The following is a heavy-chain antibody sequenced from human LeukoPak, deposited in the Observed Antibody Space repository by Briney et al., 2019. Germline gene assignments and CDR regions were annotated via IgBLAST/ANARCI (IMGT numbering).Heavy chain of an antibody. CDR2: INPHSGGT. D-gene: IGHD3-10*01. CDR3: ARDSNYYGSGSYYNSDY. CDR1: GYTFTGYY. Sequence: ASVKVSCKASGYTFTGYYIHWVRQAPGQGLEWTGWINPHSGGTSYAQNFQGRVTMTRDTSISTAYMDLSRLRSDDTAFYYCARDSNYYGSGSYYNSDYWGQGTLVTVSS. V-gene: IGHV1-2*02. J-gene: IGHJ4*02.